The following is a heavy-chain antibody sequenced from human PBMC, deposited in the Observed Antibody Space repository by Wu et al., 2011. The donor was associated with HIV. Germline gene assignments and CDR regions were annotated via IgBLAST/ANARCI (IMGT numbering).Heavy chain of an antibody. CDR3: ARHRIEGIAAAGNWFDP. Sequence: KGSGYSFTSYWIGWVRQMPGKGLEWMGIIYPGDSDTRYSPSFQGQVTISADKSISTAYLQWSSLKASDTAMYYCARHRIEGIAAAGNWFDPWGQGTLVTVSS. V-gene: IGHV5-51*01. J-gene: IGHJ5*02. CDR1: GYSFTSYW. CDR2: IYPGDSDT. D-gene: IGHD6-13*01.